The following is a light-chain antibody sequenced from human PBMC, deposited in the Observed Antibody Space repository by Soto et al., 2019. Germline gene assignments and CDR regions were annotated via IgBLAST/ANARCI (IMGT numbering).Light chain of an antibody. CDR3: HQYGSSPWT. CDR2: GAS. CDR1: QRVSSNF. J-gene: IGKJ1*01. V-gene: IGKV3-20*01. Sequence: EIVLTQSPGTLSLSPGERATLSCRASQRVSSNFLAWYQQKPGQAPRLIIYGASNRAAGIPDRLNGSGSGTDFTLTISRLEPEDFAVYHCHQYGSSPWTFGHGTQVEIK.